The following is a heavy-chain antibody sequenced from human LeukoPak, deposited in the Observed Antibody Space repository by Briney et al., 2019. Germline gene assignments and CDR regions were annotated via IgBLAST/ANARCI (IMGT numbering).Heavy chain of an antibody. CDR1: GFTFSSYA. D-gene: IGHD3-22*01. Sequence: GGSLRLSCAASGFTFSSYAMHWVRQAPGKGLEWVAVISYDGSNKYYADSVKGRLTISRDNSKNTLYLQMNNLRAEDTAVYYCAKVGGYLIYWGQGTLVTVSS. CDR2: ISYDGSNK. V-gene: IGHV3-30*04. J-gene: IGHJ4*02. CDR3: AKVGGYLIY.